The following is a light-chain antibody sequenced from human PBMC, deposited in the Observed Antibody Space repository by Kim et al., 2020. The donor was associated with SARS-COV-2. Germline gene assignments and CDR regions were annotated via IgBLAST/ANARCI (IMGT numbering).Light chain of an antibody. J-gene: IGLJ1*01. CDR2: EVT. CDR1: SSDVGAYNY. Sequence: PGQSVTISCTGTSSDVGAYNYVSWYQQHPGKAPKLMIYEVTQRPSGVPDRFSGSKSGNTASLTVSGLQAEDAADYYCSPYAGSNHVFGTGTKVTVL. V-gene: IGLV2-8*01. CDR3: SPYAGSNHV.